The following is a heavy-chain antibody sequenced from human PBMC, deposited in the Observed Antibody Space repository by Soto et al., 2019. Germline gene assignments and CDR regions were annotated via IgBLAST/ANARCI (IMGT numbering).Heavy chain of an antibody. CDR3: ARGVGSSWFDP. D-gene: IGHD6-25*01. J-gene: IGHJ5*02. V-gene: IGHV1-2*02. Sequence: ASVKVSCKASGYTFTDYYMHWVRQAPGQGLEWMGWINPGSGGTNFAQKFQGRVTMTRDTSISTAYMEVSSLTSDDTAVYYCARGVGSSWFDPWGQGTMVTVYS. CDR1: GYTFTDYY. CDR2: INPGSGGT.